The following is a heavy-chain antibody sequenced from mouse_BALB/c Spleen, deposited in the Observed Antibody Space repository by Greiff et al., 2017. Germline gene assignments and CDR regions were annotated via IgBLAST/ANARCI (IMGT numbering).Heavy chain of an antibody. Sequence: EVQVVESGGGLVQPGGSRKLSCAASGFTFSSFGMHWVRQAPEKGLEWVAYISSGSSTTYYADTVKGRFTISRDNPKNTLFLQMTSLRSEDTAMYYCARRYDCFDYWGQGTTLTVSA. D-gene: IGHD2-14*01. V-gene: IGHV5-17*02. CDR2: ISSGSSTT. CDR1: GFTFSSFG. CDR3: ARRYDCFDY. J-gene: IGHJ2*01.